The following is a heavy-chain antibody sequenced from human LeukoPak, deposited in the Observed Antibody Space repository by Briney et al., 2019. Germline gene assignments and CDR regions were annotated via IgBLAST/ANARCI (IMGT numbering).Heavy chain of an antibody. D-gene: IGHD5-24*01. V-gene: IGHV4-59*01. CDR1: GGSISSYY. J-gene: IGHJ1*01. Sequence: SETLSLTXTVSGGSISSYYWSWIRQPPGKGMEWIGYIYYSGSTNYNPSLKSRVTISVDTSKNQFSLKLSSVTAADTAVYYCAREYGSGYFQHWGQGTLVTVSS. CDR2: IYYSGST. CDR3: AREYGSGYFQH.